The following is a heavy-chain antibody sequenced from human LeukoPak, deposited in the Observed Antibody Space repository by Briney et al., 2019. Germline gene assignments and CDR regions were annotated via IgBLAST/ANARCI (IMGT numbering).Heavy chain of an antibody. CDR3: ADYDVSSGRPLDP. Sequence: SETLSLTCTVSGGLVTSNDFYWGWIRQPPGGGLEWIGAAFYSGSTYYNPSLKSRATISVDTSKNQFSLKLTSVTAADTAVYYCADYDVSSGRPLDPWGQGTLVTVSS. V-gene: IGHV4-39*01. CDR2: AFYSGST. CDR1: GGLVTSNDFY. D-gene: IGHD3-3*01. J-gene: IGHJ5*02.